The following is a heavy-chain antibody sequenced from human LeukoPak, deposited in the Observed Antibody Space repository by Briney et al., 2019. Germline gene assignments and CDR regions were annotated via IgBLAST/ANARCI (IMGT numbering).Heavy chain of an antibody. D-gene: IGHD3-3*01. CDR1: GFTFSSYG. J-gene: IGHJ4*02. CDR2: IWYDGSNK. Sequence: PGGSLRLSCAASGFTFSSYGMHWVRQAPRKGLEWVAVIWYDGSNKYYADSVKGRFTISRDNSKNTLYLQMDSLRAEDTAVYYCAKAELGVDTFFDYWGQGTLVTVSS. V-gene: IGHV3-33*06. CDR3: AKAELGVDTFFDY.